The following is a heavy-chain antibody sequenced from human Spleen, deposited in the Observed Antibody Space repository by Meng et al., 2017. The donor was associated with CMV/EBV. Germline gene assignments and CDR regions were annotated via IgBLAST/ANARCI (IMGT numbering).Heavy chain of an antibody. CDR3: AKDALGSSSGLSYYGMDV. V-gene: IGHV3-11*04. D-gene: IGHD6-6*01. Sequence: GGSLRLSCVAAGFTFSDYYMSWIRQAPGKGLEYISFISSSGRMNYSADSVKGRFTISRDNAKNTLYLQMNSLRAEDTAVYYCAKDALGSSSGLSYYGMDVWGQGTTVTVSS. CDR2: ISSSGRMN. CDR1: GFTFSDYY. J-gene: IGHJ6*02.